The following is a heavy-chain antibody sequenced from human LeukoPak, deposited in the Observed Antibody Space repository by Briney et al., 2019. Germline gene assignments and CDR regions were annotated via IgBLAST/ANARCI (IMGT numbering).Heavy chain of an antibody. D-gene: IGHD2-15*01. CDR2: ISGDGGST. Sequence: GGSLRLSCAASGYTFDDYAMHWVRQAPGKGLEWVSLISGDGGSTYYADSVKGRFTISRDNSKNSLYLQMNSLRTEDTALYSCAKDLASHYYYYYMDVWGKGTTVTVSS. J-gene: IGHJ6*03. CDR3: AKDLASHYYYYYMDV. V-gene: IGHV3-43*02. CDR1: GYTFDDYA.